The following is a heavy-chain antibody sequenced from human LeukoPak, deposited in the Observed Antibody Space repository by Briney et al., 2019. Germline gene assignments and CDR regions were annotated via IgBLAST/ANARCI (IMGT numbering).Heavy chain of an antibody. D-gene: IGHD3-22*01. J-gene: IGHJ3*02. CDR3: AKSNGYGLIDI. CDR2: IYYSGRT. Sequence: SETLSLTCSVSGYSISSGYYWGWIRQPPGKGLEWIGSIYYSGRTYYNPSLKSRLTISLDTSRNQFSLKLNSVTAADTAVYYCAKSNGYGLIDIWGQGTMVTVSS. V-gene: IGHV4-38-2*02. CDR1: GYSISSGYY.